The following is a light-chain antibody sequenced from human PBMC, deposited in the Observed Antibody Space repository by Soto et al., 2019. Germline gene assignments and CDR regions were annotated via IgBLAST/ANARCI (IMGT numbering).Light chain of an antibody. J-gene: IGLJ2*01. V-gene: IGLV1-40*01. CDR1: SSNIGAGYD. CDR3: QSYDSSLSGVL. CDR2: GNN. Sequence: QSVLTQPPSVSGAPGQRVTISCTGSSSNIGAGYDVHWYQLLPGTAPKLLIYGNNNRPSGVPDRFSGSKSGTSVSLAITGLQAEDEADYYCQSYDSSLSGVLFGGGTKLTVL.